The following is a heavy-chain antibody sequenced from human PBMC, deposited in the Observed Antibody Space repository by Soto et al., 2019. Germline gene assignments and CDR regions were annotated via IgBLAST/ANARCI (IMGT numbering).Heavy chain of an antibody. Sequence: GGSLRLSCAASGFTVSSNYMSWVRQAPGKGLEWVSVIYSGGSTYYADSVKGRFTISRDNSKNTLYLQMNSLRAEDTAVYYCARDQLGYGPAWNYYYYMDVWGKGTTVTVSS. CDR2: IYSGGST. V-gene: IGHV3-66*01. CDR1: GFTVSSNY. J-gene: IGHJ6*03. D-gene: IGHD1-1*01. CDR3: ARDQLGYGPAWNYYYYMDV.